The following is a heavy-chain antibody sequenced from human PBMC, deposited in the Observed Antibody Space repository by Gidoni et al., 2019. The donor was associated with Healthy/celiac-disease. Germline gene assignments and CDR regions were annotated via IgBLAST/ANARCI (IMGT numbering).Heavy chain of an antibody. CDR1: GFTFSSYA. J-gene: IGHJ6*02. CDR3: ARGGYDFWSGYSPRSGGMDV. CDR2: ISYDGSNK. Sequence: QVQLVESGGGVVQPGRSLRLSCAASGFTFSSYAMHWVRQAPGKGLEWVAVISYDGSNKYYADSVKGRFTISRDNSKNTLYLQMNSLRAEDTAVYYCARGGYDFWSGYSPRSGGMDVWGQGTTVTVSS. V-gene: IGHV3-30-3*01. D-gene: IGHD3-3*01.